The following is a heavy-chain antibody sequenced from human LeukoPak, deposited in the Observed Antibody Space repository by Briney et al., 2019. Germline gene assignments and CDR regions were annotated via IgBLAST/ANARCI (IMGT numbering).Heavy chain of an antibody. CDR2: INVDGSVK. V-gene: IGHV3-74*01. Sequence: PGGSLTLSCAASGFTFSNYWMHWVRQVPGKGLVWVSRINVDGSVKSYADSVKGRFTISRDNAKNTVSLQMNSLRAEDTAVYYCVRDLILVDTPGDDFDYWGQGALVTVSS. CDR1: GFTFSNYW. D-gene: IGHD5-18*01. CDR3: VRDLILVDTPGDDFDY. J-gene: IGHJ4*02.